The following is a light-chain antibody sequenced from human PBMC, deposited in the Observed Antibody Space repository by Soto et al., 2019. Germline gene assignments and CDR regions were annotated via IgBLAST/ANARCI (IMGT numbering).Light chain of an antibody. CDR1: SSDVGGYNY. Sequence: QYVRTQPPSASGSPGQSVAISCTGTSSDVGGYNYVSWYQQHPGKAPKLMIYEVDKRPSGVPDRFSGSKSGNTASLTVSGLQAEDEADYYCSSYAGSSNVFGTGTKVTVL. J-gene: IGLJ1*01. V-gene: IGLV2-8*01. CDR2: EVD. CDR3: SSYAGSSNV.